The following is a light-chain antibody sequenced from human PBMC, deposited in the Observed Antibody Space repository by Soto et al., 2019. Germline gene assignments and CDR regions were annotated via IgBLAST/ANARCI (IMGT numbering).Light chain of an antibody. CDR1: QGIRSE. CDR2: TAS. V-gene: IGKV1-6*01. J-gene: IGKJ4*01. Sequence: AIQMTQSPSSLSASVGDRVTITCRASQGIRSELGWYQQKPGKAPNLLIHTASTLQGGVPSRFSGSGSGTDFTLTISSLQPEDFATYYCIQDYNYPLTFGGGTKVDIK. CDR3: IQDYNYPLT.